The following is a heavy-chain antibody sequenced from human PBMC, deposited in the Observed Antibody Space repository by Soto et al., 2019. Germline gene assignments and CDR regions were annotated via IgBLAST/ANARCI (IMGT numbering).Heavy chain of an antibody. CDR3: ARTSVNYYYYYGMDV. J-gene: IGHJ6*02. CDR2: IYPGDSDT. D-gene: IGHD4-4*01. CDR1: GYSLTSYW. V-gene: IGHV5-51*01. Sequence: PXESLKISCKGSGYSLTSYWIGWVRQIPGKGLEWMGIIYPGDSDTRSSPSFQGQVTISADKSISTAYLQWSSLKASDTAMYYCARTSVNYYYYYGMDVWGQGTTVTVSS.